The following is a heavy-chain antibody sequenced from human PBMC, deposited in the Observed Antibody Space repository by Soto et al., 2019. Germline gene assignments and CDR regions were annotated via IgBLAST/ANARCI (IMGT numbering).Heavy chain of an antibody. CDR2: ISTAGGHT. Sequence: GGSLRLSCAASGFTFSKYAMSWFRQAPGKGLEWVSDISTAGGHTHDADSVKGRFTISRDNSKNTLYLQMNSLRVEDTAIYYYVTGIIPGYHYSLDVWGQGTTVTV. V-gene: IGHV3-23*01. CDR3: VTGIIPGYHYSLDV. D-gene: IGHD3-22*01. J-gene: IGHJ6*02. CDR1: GFTFSKYA.